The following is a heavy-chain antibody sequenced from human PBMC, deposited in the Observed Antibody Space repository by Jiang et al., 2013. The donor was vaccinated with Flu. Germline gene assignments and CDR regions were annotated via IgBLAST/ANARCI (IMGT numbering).Heavy chain of an antibody. CDR3: ARDPTAMVTRGWFDP. CDR2: IYSSGST. V-gene: IGHV4-59*01. D-gene: IGHD5-18*01. CDR1: GGSISSSY. Sequence: GPGLVKPSGTLSLTCTVSGGSISSSYWSWIRQPPGKGLEWIGDIYSSGSTNYNASLKSRVTLSIDTSNNQFSLKLSSVSAADTAVYYCARDPTAMVTRGWFDPWGQGTLVTVSS. J-gene: IGHJ5*02.